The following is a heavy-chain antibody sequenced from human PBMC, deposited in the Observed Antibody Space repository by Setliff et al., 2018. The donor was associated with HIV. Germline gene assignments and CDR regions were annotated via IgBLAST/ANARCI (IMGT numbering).Heavy chain of an antibody. CDR2: IYYSGST. CDR1: GGSISSYY. V-gene: IGHV4-59*01. D-gene: IGHD3-3*01. J-gene: IGHJ5*02. CDR3: ARGYYNFWSGYVNWFDP. Sequence: SETLSLTCTVSGGSISSYYWSWIRQPPGKGLEWIGYIYYSGSTNYNPSLKSPVTISVDTSKDQFSLQLSSVTAADTAVYYCARGYYNFWSGYVNWFDPWGQGTLVTVSS.